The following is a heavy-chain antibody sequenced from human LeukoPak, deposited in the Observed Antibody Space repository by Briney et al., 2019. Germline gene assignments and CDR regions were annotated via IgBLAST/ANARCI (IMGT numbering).Heavy chain of an antibody. Sequence: GGSLRLSCAASGDTFSSYWMSWARQTPQKGLEWVASIKVDGSEKFYVDSVKGRFTISRDNAQSSLSLQMNSLRDDCATVYYCVIWRWLQSEFDYWGQGTLVTV. J-gene: IGHJ4*02. CDR3: VIWRWLQSEFDY. D-gene: IGHD5-24*01. CDR2: IKVDGSEK. CDR1: GDTFSSYW. V-gene: IGHV3-7*01.